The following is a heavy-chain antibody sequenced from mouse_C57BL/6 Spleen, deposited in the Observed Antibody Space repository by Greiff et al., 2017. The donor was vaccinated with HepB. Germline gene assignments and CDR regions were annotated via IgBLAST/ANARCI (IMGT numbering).Heavy chain of an antibody. CDR2: ISYDGSN. Sequence: EVQRVESGPGLVKPSQSLSLTCSVTGYSITSGYYWNWIRQFPGNKLEWMGYISYDGSNNYNPSLKNRISITRDTSKNQFFLTLNSVTTEDTATYYCARGYYASQGFAYWGQGTLVTVSA. J-gene: IGHJ3*01. CDR1: GYSITSGYY. CDR3: ARGYYASQGFAY. V-gene: IGHV3-6*01. D-gene: IGHD1-1*02.